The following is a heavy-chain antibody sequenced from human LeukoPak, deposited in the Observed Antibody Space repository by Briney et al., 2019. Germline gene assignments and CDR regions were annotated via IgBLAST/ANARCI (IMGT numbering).Heavy chain of an antibody. CDR2: ISSSSSYI. Sequence: GGSLRLSCAASGFTFSSYSMNWVRQAPGKGLEWVSSISSSSSYIYYADSVKGRFTISRDNAKNSLYLQMNSLRAEDTAVYYCAKGILEWLNWNDYWGQGTLVTVSS. D-gene: IGHD3-3*01. CDR3: AKGILEWLNWNDY. V-gene: IGHV3-21*04. J-gene: IGHJ4*02. CDR1: GFTFSSYS.